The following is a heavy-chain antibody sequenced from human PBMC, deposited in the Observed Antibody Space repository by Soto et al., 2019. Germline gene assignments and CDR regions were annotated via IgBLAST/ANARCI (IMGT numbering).Heavy chain of an antibody. CDR3: ARMGLFGIAAAGT. Sequence: ASVKVSCTASGYTFTSYAMHWVRQAPGQRLEWMGWINAGNGNTKYSQKFQGRVTITRDTSASTAYMELSSLRSEDTAVYYRARMGLFGIAAAGTWGQGTLVTVSS. V-gene: IGHV1-3*01. D-gene: IGHD6-13*01. CDR2: INAGNGNT. J-gene: IGHJ4*02. CDR1: GYTFTSYA.